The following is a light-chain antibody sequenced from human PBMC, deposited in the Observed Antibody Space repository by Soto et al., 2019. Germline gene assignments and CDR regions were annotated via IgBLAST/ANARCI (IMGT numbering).Light chain of an antibody. J-gene: IGLJ3*02. V-gene: IGLV2-14*01. CDR3: SSYTSSSIPV. Sequence: QSVLTRPAAGSGSPRQSVTSSCTGTSSEFGGYRYVSWYQQHPGKAPKLIIYEVSHRPSGISSRFSGSKSGNTASLTISGLQAEDEADYSCSSYTSSSIPVFGVGYRVTVL. CDR1: SSEFGGYRY. CDR2: EVS.